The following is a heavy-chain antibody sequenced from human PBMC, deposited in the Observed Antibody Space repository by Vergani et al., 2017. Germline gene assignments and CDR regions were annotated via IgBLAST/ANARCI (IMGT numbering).Heavy chain of an antibody. D-gene: IGHD6-13*01. CDR2: ISYDGSNK. J-gene: IGHJ5*02. V-gene: IGHV3-30*18. CDR1: GFALNRHA. CDR3: AKVSWGSWGWFDP. Sequence: VQLLESGGNLIQPGGSLRLSCVVSGFALNRHAMYWVRQAPGKGLEWVAVISYDGSNKYYADSVKGRFTISRDNSKNTLYLQMNSLRAEDTAVYYCAKVSWGSWGWFDPWGQGTLVTVSS.